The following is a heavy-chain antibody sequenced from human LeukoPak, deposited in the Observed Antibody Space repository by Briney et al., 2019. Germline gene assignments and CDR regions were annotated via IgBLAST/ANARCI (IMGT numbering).Heavy chain of an antibody. CDR1: GYTFTSYG. V-gene: IGHV1-18*01. Sequence: ASVKVSCKASGYTFTSYGISWVRQAPGQGLEWMGWISAYNGNTNYAQKLQGRVTMTTDTSTSTAYMELRSLRSDDTAVYYCARDNSPRIAAAGQGGELSYWGQGTLVTVSS. D-gene: IGHD6-13*01. CDR2: ISAYNGNT. J-gene: IGHJ4*02. CDR3: ARDNSPRIAAAGQGGELSY.